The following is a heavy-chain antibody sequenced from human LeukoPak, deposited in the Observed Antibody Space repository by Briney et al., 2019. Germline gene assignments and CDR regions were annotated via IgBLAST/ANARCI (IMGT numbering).Heavy chain of an antibody. CDR2: ISGSGGST. D-gene: IGHD6-6*01. J-gene: IGHJ6*02. Sequence: PGGSLRLSCAASGFTFSSYAMSWVRQAPGRGLEWVSAISGSGGSTYYADSVKGRFTISRDNSKNTLYLQMNSLRAEDTAVYYCAKGGRYSSSSRNPYYYYGMDVWGQGTTVTVSS. CDR1: GFTFSSYA. CDR3: AKGGRYSSSSRNPYYYYGMDV. V-gene: IGHV3-23*01.